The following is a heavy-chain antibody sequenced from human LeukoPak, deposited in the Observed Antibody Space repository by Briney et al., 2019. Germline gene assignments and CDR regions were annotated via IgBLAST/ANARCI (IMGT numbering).Heavy chain of an antibody. D-gene: IGHD3-22*01. V-gene: IGHV3-30*01. Sequence: GGSLRLSCAASGFTFSSYAMHWVRPAPGKGLEWVAVISYDGSNKYYADSVKGRFTISRDNSKNTLYLQMNSLRAEDTAVYYCARARGYYDYNDYWGQGTLVTVSS. CDR1: GFTFSSYA. CDR2: ISYDGSNK. CDR3: ARARGYYDYNDY. J-gene: IGHJ4*02.